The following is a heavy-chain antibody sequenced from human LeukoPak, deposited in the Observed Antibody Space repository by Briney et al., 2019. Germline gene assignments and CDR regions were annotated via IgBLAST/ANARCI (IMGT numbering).Heavy chain of an antibody. CDR1: GDSISSHY. CDR2: IYYSGSI. V-gene: IGHV4-59*11. Sequence: SETLSLTCPVSGDSISSHYWSWIRQPPGKGLEGIWYIYYSGSITYNPSITSRVTMSVDMSKNQFSMKLSSVTAADTAIYYCASVRYCSGGSCYSSFDYWGQGALVTVSS. J-gene: IGHJ4*02. CDR3: ASVRYCSGGSCYSSFDY. D-gene: IGHD2-15*01.